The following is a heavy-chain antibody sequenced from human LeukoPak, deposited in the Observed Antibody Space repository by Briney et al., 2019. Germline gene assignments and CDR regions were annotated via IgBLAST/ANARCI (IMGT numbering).Heavy chain of an antibody. D-gene: IGHD1-26*01. CDR1: GFTFSSYG. J-gene: IGHJ4*02. V-gene: IGHV3-33*01. CDR2: ILSDGSKE. CDR3: ARDSSGPSY. Sequence: GGSLRLSCAASGFTFSSYGMHWVRQAPGKGLEWVAVILSDGSKEFYTDSVKGRFTISRDNSKNTLYLQMNSLRAEDTAVYYCARDSSGPSYWGQGTLVTVSS.